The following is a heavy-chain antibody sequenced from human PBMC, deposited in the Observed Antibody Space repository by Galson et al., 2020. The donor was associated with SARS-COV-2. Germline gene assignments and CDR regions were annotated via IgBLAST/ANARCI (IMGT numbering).Heavy chain of an antibody. CDR3: AREGAPYYDYYSGRYDNDYYGMDV. CDR2: IYGMTTT. CDR1: GGSIGSGYYY. D-gene: IGHD3-3*01. Sequence: SETLSLTCSVSGGSIGSGYYYWAWIRQAPGKGLAWIGSIYGMTTTYYNPSLMGRVTISLDTSKKQFSLDVISLTAADTAVYYCAREGAPYYDYYSGRYDNDYYGMDVWGQGTTVTVSS. J-gene: IGHJ6*02. V-gene: IGHV4-39*07.